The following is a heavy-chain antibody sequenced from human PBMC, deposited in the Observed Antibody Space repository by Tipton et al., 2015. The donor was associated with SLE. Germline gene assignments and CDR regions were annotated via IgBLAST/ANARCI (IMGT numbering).Heavy chain of an antibody. J-gene: IGHJ4*02. CDR2: IRSKAYGGTT. CDR1: GFTFGDYA. V-gene: IGHV3-49*04. CDR3: RAGSGWSGDY. D-gene: IGHD6-19*01. Sequence: SLRLSCTASGFTFGDYAMSWVRQAPGKGLEWVGFIRSKAYGGTTEYAASVKGRFTISRDDSKSIAYLQMNSLKTEDTAVYYCRAGSGWSGDYWGQGTLVTVSS.